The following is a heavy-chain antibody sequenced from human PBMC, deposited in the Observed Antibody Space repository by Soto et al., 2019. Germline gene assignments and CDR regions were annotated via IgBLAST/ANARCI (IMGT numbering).Heavy chain of an antibody. J-gene: IGHJ6*02. D-gene: IGHD4-4*01. V-gene: IGHV3-30*03. Sequence: GGSLRLSCAASGFSFSGYGMHWVRQAPGKGLEWVAVISYDGSSEYYADSVNGRFTISRDNSKNKLYLQMHSLRAEDTAVYYCARDEYSNFDTLYGMDVWGQGTTVTVSS. CDR2: ISYDGSSE. CDR1: GFSFSGYG. CDR3: ARDEYSNFDTLYGMDV.